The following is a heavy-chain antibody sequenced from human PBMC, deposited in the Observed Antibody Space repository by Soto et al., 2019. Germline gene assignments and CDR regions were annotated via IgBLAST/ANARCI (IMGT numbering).Heavy chain of an antibody. CDR3: ARGSAFIGLDY. J-gene: IGHJ4*02. V-gene: IGHV3-21*01. D-gene: IGHD1-26*01. CDR1: GFIFSRYS. Sequence: EVQLVESGGGLVKPGGSLRLSCAVSGFIFSRYSMNWVRQAPGKGLEWVSSIGTSGSYIYDTDSVKGRFTISRDNTKDSVYLQINRLRAEDTAIYYCARGSAFIGLDYWGQGTPVTVSS. CDR2: IGTSGSYI.